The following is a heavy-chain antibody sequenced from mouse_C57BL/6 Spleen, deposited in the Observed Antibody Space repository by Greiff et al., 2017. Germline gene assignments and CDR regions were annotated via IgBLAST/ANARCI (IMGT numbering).Heavy chain of an antibody. J-gene: IGHJ2*01. V-gene: IGHV1-76*01. Sequence: VQLQQSGAELVRPGASVKLSCKASGYTFTDYYINWVKQRPGQGLEWIARIYPGSGNTYYNEKFKGKATLTAEKSSSPAYMQLSSLTSEDSAVYFCARVDYWGQGTTLTVSS. CDR1: GYTFTDYY. CDR3: ARVDY. CDR2: IYPGSGNT.